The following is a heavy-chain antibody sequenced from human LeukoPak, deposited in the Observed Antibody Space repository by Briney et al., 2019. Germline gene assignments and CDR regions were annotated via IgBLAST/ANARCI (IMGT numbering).Heavy chain of an antibody. J-gene: IGHJ4*02. V-gene: IGHV4-59*05. CDR2: IYYSGST. D-gene: IGHD6-13*01. CDR3: ARGGSSWYDYFGY. CDR1: GDSISGYY. Sequence: ASETLSLTCTVSGDSISGYYWTWIRQPPGKGLEWIGSIYYSGSTHYNPSLKSRVTISVDTSKNQFSLKLSYVTAEDTAVYYCARGGSSWYDYFGYWGQGTLVTVSS.